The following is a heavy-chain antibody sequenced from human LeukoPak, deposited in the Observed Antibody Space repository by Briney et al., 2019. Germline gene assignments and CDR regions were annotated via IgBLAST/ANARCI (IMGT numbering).Heavy chain of an antibody. J-gene: IGHJ4*02. V-gene: IGHV3-20*04. CDR1: GFTFSSYS. Sequence: GGSPRLSCAASGFTFSSYSMNWVRQAPGKGLEWVAGINWNGGNTGYSDSVKGRFTISRDNAKNSLYLQMDSLRAEDTALYYCGRDLSGWYGPDYWGQGTLVTVSS. CDR2: INWNGGNT. D-gene: IGHD6-19*01. CDR3: GRDLSGWYGPDY.